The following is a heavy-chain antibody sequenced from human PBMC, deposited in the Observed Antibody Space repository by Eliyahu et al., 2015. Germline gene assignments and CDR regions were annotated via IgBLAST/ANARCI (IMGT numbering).Heavy chain of an antibody. CDR3: ARREVGATDY. V-gene: IGHV3-74*01. J-gene: IGHJ4*02. CDR1: GFTFSNYW. Sequence: EVQLVESGGGLVQPGGSLRLSCXASGFTFSNYWMHWVRQAPGKGLVWVARINIDGSSTNYADSVKGRFTISRDNAKNTLWLQMNSLRAEDTAVYYCARREVGATDYWGQGTLVTVSS. CDR2: INIDGSST. D-gene: IGHD1-26*01.